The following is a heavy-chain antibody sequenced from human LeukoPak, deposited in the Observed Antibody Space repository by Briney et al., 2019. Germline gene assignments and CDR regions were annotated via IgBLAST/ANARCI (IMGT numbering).Heavy chain of an antibody. V-gene: IGHV4-59*12. J-gene: IGHJ4*02. Sequence: SETLSLTCTVSGGSISSYYWSWIRQPPGKGLEWIGYIYYSGSTYYNPSLKSRVTISVDTSKNQFSLKLSSVTAADTAVYYCARTRFGELFIDYWGQGTLVTVSS. CDR2: IYYSGST. CDR3: ARTRFGELFIDY. D-gene: IGHD3-10*01. CDR1: GGSISSYY.